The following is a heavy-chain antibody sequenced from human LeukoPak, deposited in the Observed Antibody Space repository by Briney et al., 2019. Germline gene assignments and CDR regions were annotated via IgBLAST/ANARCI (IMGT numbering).Heavy chain of an antibody. CDR1: GYTFSSYG. CDR3: ARASAGYYYYYMDV. Sequence: SVRVSCKASGYTFSSYGISWVRQAPGQGLEWMGGIIPIFGTANYAQKFQGRVTVTADESTSTACMELSSLRSEDTAVYYCARASAGYYYYYMDVWGKGTTVTVSS. J-gene: IGHJ6*03. CDR2: IIPIFGTA. V-gene: IGHV1-69*13.